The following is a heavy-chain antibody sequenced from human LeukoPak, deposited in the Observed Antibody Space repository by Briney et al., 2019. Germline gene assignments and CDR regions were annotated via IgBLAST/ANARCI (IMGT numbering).Heavy chain of an antibody. D-gene: IGHD3-22*01. Sequence: GGSLRLSCAASGFTFSSYAMSWVRQAPGKGLEWVSAISGSGGSTYYADSVKGRFTISRDNSKNTLYLQMTILRAEDTAVYYCAGTTMIVVVPTSDYWGQGTLVTVSS. CDR2: ISGSGGST. J-gene: IGHJ4*02. CDR3: AGTTMIVVVPTSDY. CDR1: GFTFSSYA. V-gene: IGHV3-23*01.